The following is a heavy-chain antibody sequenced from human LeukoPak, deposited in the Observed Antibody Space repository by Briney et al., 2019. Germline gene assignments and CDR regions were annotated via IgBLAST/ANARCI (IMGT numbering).Heavy chain of an antibody. Sequence: GSSVKVSCKASGGTFSSYAISWVRQAPGQGFEWMGGIIPIFGTANHAQKFQGRVTITADESASTAYMELSSLRSEDTAVYYCARASGYSQSIDYWGQGTLVTVSS. J-gene: IGHJ4*02. CDR3: ARASGYSQSIDY. D-gene: IGHD3-22*01. CDR1: GGTFSSYA. CDR2: IIPIFGTA. V-gene: IGHV1-69*01.